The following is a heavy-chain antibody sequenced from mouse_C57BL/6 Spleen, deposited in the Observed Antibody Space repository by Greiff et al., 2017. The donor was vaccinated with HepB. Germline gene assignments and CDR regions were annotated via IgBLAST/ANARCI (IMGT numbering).Heavy chain of an antibody. V-gene: IGHV5-17*01. Sequence: VQGVEAGGGVVKPGGSLKLSCAAAGFTVSDYGMHWVRQAPEKGLEWVAYISSGSSTIYYADTVKGRFTISRDNAKNTLFLQMTSLRSEDTAMYYCARGYAYFDYWGQGTTLTVSS. D-gene: IGHD6-5*01. CDR2: ISSGSSTI. CDR3: ARGYAYFDY. CDR1: GFTVSDYG. J-gene: IGHJ2*01.